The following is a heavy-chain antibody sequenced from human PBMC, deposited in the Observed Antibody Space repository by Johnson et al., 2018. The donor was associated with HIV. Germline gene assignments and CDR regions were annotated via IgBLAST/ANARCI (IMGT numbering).Heavy chain of an antibody. D-gene: IGHD1-26*01. V-gene: IGHV3-30*04. CDR2: ISYAGSNK. CDR1: GFTFSSYA. CDR3: ARDGEWELEDAVDI. J-gene: IGHJ3*02. Sequence: QVQLVESGGGVVQPGRSLRLSCAASGFTFSSYAMHWVRQAPGKGLEWVAVISYAGSNKYYADSVKGRFTITRDNSKNTRDLQMNSLRAEDTAVYYCARDGEWELEDAVDIWGQGTMVTVSS.